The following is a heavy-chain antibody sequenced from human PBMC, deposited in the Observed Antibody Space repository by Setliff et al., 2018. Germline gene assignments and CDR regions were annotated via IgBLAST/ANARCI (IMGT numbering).Heavy chain of an antibody. V-gene: IGHV3-23*01. J-gene: IGHJ4*02. CDR2: ISSSGGST. D-gene: IGHD5-12*01. CDR3: AKDSGYSGYGYFDY. Sequence: GGSLRLSCAASGFTFSSYAMSWVRQAPGKGLEWVSAISSSGGSTYYADSVKGRFTISRDNSKNTLYLQMNSLRAEDTAVYYCAKDSGYSGYGYFDYWGQGTLVTVSS. CDR1: GFTFSSYA.